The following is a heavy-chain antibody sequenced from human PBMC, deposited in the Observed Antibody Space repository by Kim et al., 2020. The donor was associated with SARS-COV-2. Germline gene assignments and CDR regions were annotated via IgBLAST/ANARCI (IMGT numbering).Heavy chain of an antibody. V-gene: IGHV1-2*02. Sequence: ASVKVSCKASGYSITTWYIHWIRQAPGQGVEWMGWINPKNGDRKSVEKFQGRVTMTSDTSSNTVYMQLSGLRSDDTAIYYCARDPYGPLDYWGQGTLVTVSS. CDR1: GYSITTWY. D-gene: IGHD4-17*01. J-gene: IGHJ4*02. CDR2: INPKNGDR. CDR3: ARDPYGPLDY.